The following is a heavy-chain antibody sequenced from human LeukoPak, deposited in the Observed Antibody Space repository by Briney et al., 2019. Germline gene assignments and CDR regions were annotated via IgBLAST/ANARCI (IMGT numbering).Heavy chain of an antibody. CDR3: ARSRYSSGSYYFDY. V-gene: IGHV4-59*08. D-gene: IGHD6-19*01. CDR1: GGSISSFY. CDR2: IYDSGTT. J-gene: IGHJ4*02. Sequence: SETLSRTCSVSGGSISSFYWSWNRQPPGKGLEWIGFIYDSGTTNYNPSLRSRVTVSVGTSKNQFSLKLTFVTAADTAAYYCARSRYSSGSYYFDYWGEGTRVGVSS.